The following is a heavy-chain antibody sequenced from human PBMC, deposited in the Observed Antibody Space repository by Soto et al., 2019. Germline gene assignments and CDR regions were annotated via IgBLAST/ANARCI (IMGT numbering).Heavy chain of an antibody. CDR2: IYHSGST. Sequence: QVQLQESGPGLVKPSGTLSLTCAVSGGSISGINWWYWVRQPPGKGLEWIGEIYHSGSTHYNPSLRRRVPISVDKSKNQCSLSLSSVAAADTAVYYCARFGGGMDVWGQGTTVTVSS. CDR1: GGSISGINW. J-gene: IGHJ6*02. CDR3: ARFGGGMDV. D-gene: IGHD3-10*01. V-gene: IGHV4-4*02.